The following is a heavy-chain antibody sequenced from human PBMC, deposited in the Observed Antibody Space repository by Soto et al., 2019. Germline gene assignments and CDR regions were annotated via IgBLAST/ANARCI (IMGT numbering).Heavy chain of an antibody. Sequence: GGSLRLSCAASGFTFSDYYMSWIRQAPGKGLEWVSYISSSGSTIYYADSVKGRFTISRDNAKNSLYLQMNSLRAEDTAVYYCASRGPYDYIYDDIWGQGTMVTVSS. CDR1: GFTFSDYY. CDR3: ASRGPYDYIYDDI. D-gene: IGHD3-16*01. CDR2: ISSSGSTI. V-gene: IGHV3-11*01. J-gene: IGHJ3*02.